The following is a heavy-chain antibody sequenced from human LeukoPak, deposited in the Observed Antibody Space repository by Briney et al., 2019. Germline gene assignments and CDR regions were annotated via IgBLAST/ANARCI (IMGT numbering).Heavy chain of an antibody. CDR3: AIGEDFDS. D-gene: IGHD3-10*01. V-gene: IGHV1-69*04. CDR2: IIPILGIA. CDR1: GGTFSSYA. J-gene: IGHJ4*02. Sequence: ASVKVSCKASGGTFSSYAISWVRQAPGQGLEWMGRIIPILGIANYAQKFQGRVTITADKSTSTIYMELSSLRSEDTALYYCAIGEDFDSWGQGTLVAVSS.